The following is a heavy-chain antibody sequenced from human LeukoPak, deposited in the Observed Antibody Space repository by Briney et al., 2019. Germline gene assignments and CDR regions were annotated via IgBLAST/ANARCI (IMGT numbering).Heavy chain of an antibody. CDR3: ARRTLSSGRRFDY. V-gene: IGHV4-34*01. Sequence: SETLSLTCAVYGESFSGYYWSWIRKPPGKGLEWVGEINHSGSTNYNPSLTSRVTISVDTSKNQFSLMLSSVTAADTAVYYCARRTLSSGRRFDYWGQGTLVTVSS. J-gene: IGHJ4*02. CDR2: INHSGST. CDR1: GESFSGYY. D-gene: IGHD3-10*01.